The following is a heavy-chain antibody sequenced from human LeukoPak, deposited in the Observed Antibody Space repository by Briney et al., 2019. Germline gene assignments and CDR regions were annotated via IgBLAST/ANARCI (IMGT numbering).Heavy chain of an antibody. V-gene: IGHV4-4*07. J-gene: IGHJ5*02. Sequence: SETLSLTCSVSGGSISGFHWSWIRQPAEKGLEWIGRIYTTGRTDYSPSFKSRVTISIDKSKNQFSLKLTSVTAADTAAYYCAIESSSVFDPWGQGTLVTVSS. CDR2: IYTTGRT. CDR3: AIESSSVFDP. CDR1: GGSISGFH. D-gene: IGHD2-15*01.